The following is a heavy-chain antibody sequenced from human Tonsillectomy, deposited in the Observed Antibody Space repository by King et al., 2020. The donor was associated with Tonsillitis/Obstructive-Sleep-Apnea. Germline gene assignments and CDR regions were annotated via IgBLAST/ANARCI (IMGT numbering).Heavy chain of an antibody. D-gene: IGHD5-12*01. CDR2: IRTTAAGGAT. CDR3: TRGYSGYA. CDR1: GFTFGDYA. Sequence: VQLVESGGGLVKPGRSLRLSCAASGFTFGDYAMSWFRQAPGKGLEWVGFIRTTAAGGATEYAASVIGRFTISRDNSTSIAYLQMNSLKTEDTAVYYCTRGYSGYAWGQGTLVTVSS. V-gene: IGHV3-49*05. J-gene: IGHJ4*02.